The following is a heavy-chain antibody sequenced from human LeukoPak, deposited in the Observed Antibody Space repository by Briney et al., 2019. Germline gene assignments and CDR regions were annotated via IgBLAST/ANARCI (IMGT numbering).Heavy chain of an antibody. J-gene: IGHJ3*02. D-gene: IGHD6-19*01. V-gene: IGHV4-34*01. CDR1: DGSFSSYY. CDR3: ASTLTSGWPFDI. CDR2: INHSGGT. Sequence: KSSETLSLTCAVYDGSFSSYYWNWIRQSPGKGLEWIGDINHSGGTNYNPSLKSRVTISVDTSKNQFSLKLNSVTAADTAVYYCASTLTSGWPFDIWGQGTMVTVSS.